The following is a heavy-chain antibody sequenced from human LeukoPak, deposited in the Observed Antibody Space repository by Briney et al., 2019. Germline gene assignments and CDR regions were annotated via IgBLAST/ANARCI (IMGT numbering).Heavy chain of an antibody. V-gene: IGHV4-59*08. Sequence: SETLSLTCTVSGGSISSYYWSWIRQPPGKGLEWIGYIYYSGSTNYNPSLKSRVTISADTSKNQFSLKLSSVTAADTAVYYCARQVVGAPRDYFDYWGQGTLVTVSS. D-gene: IGHD2-15*01. CDR3: ARQVVGAPRDYFDY. CDR1: GGSISSYY. CDR2: IYYSGST. J-gene: IGHJ4*02.